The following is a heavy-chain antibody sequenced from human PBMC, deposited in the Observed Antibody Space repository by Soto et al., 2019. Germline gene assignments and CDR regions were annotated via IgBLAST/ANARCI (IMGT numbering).Heavy chain of an antibody. Sequence: EVQLVQSGAEVKKPGESLRISCKGSGYSFTSYWISWVRQMPGKGLEWMGRIDPSDSYTNYSPSFQGHVTISADKSISTAYLQWSSLKASDTAMYYCARHTLYFYGDYESRFDYWGQGTLVTVSS. CDR3: ARHTLYFYGDYESRFDY. V-gene: IGHV5-10-1*03. CDR2: IDPSDSYT. J-gene: IGHJ4*02. D-gene: IGHD4-17*01. CDR1: GYSFTSYW.